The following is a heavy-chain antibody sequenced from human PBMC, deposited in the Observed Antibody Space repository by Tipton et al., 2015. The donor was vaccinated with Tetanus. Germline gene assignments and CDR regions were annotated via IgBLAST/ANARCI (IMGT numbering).Heavy chain of an antibody. Sequence: TLSLTCTVSGGSIRSGDHQWNWIRQPPGKGLEWLAYISPSGRSNSNYSLKSRITVSQDKSKNQFSLKLTSVTAADTAVYYCARANYDFPNKGPLVFWGQEILVLVSP. V-gene: IGHV4-61*08. CDR1: GGSIRSGDHQ. D-gene: IGHD3-3*01. CDR2: ISPSGRS. J-gene: IGHJ4*02. CDR3: ARANYDFPNKGPLVF.